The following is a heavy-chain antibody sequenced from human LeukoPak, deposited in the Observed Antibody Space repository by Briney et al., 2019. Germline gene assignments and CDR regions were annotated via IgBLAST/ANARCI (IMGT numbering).Heavy chain of an antibody. Sequence: GASVKVSCKASGYTFTGYYMHWVRQAPGQGLEWMGWINPKSGGTNYAQKFQGSVTMTRDTSISTAYMELSRLRSDDTAVYYCARDYSSSWYSLYYFDYWGQGTLVTVSS. V-gene: IGHV1-2*02. D-gene: IGHD6-13*01. CDR2: INPKSGGT. J-gene: IGHJ4*02. CDR1: GYTFTGYY. CDR3: ARDYSSSWYSLYYFDY.